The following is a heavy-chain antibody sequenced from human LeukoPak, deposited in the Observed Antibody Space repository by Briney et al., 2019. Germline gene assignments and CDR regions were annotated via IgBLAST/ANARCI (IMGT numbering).Heavy chain of an antibody. CDR2: IYHSGST. D-gene: IGHD5-24*01. J-gene: IGHJ4*02. CDR3: ARLMATTQFDY. Sequence: PSETLSLTCAVSGGXISSSNCWSWVRQPPGKELEWIGEIYHSGSTNYNPSLKSRVTISVDKSKNQFSLKLSSVTAADRAVYYCARLMATTQFDYWGLGTLVTVSS. V-gene: IGHV4-4*02. CDR1: GGXISSSNC.